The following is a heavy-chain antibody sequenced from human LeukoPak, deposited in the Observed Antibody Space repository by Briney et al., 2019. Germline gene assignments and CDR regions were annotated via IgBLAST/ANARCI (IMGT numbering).Heavy chain of an antibody. Sequence: KPSETLSLTCTVSGGSISSGGYYWSWVRQHPGKGLEWIGYIYYSGSTYYNPSLKSRVTISVDTSKNQFSLKVSSVTAADTAVYYCARDRGGYSGYFDYWGQGTLVTVSS. J-gene: IGHJ4*02. V-gene: IGHV4-31*03. CDR1: GGSISSGGYY. D-gene: IGHD5-12*01. CDR3: ARDRGGYSGYFDY. CDR2: IYYSGST.